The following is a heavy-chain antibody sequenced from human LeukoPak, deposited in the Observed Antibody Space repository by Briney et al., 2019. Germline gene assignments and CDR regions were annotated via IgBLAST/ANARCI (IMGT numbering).Heavy chain of an antibody. CDR2: MNPNSGNT. CDR3: ARAPDYDFWSGYYLTGPMDV. D-gene: IGHD3-3*01. V-gene: IGHV1-8*01. J-gene: IGHJ6*03. CDR1: GYTFTTYD. Sequence: ASVKVSSTASGYTFTTYDINWVRQAPGQGLEWMGWMNPNSGNTGYAQKFQGRVTMTRNTSISTAYMELSSLRSEDTAVYYCARAPDYDFWSGYYLTGPMDVWGKGTTVTVSS.